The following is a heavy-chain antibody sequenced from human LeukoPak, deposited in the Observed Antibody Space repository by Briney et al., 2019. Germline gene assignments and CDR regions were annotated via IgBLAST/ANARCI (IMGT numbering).Heavy chain of an antibody. CDR3: ARHGSSGWYVDY. V-gene: IGHV5-51*01. J-gene: IGHJ4*02. Sequence: GEFLKIFRKGFWYSFTNYWVGWGRQMPGKGLGWVGIIYPGDSDTRYSPSFQGQVTISADKSISTAYLQWSSLKASDTAMYYCARHGSSGWYVDYWGQGTLVTVSS. CDR1: WYSFTNYW. D-gene: IGHD6-19*01. CDR2: IYPGDSDT.